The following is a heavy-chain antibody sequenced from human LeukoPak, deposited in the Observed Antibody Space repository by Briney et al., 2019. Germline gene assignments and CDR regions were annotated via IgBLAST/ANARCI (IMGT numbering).Heavy chain of an antibody. CDR3: AREILAPGKTHDY. CDR2: IDSSGGYM. Sequence: PGGSLRLSCEASGFTFNTYSMNWARQAPGKGLEWVSSIDSSGGYMFYADSVKGRFTISRDNAKNTLFLQMNSLSAEDTALYYCAREILAPGKTHDYWGQGTLVTVSS. CDR1: GFTFNTYS. J-gene: IGHJ4*02. V-gene: IGHV3-21*01.